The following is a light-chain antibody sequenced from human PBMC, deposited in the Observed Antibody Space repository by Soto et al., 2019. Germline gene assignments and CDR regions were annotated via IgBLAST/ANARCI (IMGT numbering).Light chain of an antibody. J-gene: IGKJ2*01. CDR1: QSIDN. V-gene: IGKV3-15*01. Sequence: EIVMTQSPATLSVSPGERATLSCRASQSIDNFVWYQQKPGHAPRLLIYSISTRANGIPARFSGSGSGTEFTLTIRSLQSEDFAVYYCQQCSSWPYTFGQGTKLEIK. CDR2: SIS. CDR3: QQCSSWPYT.